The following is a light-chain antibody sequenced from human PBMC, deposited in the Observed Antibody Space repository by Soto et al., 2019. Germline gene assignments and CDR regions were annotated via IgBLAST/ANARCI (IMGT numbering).Light chain of an antibody. V-gene: IGKV3-11*01. CDR3: QQRSNWPWT. Sequence: EIVLPQSPATLPLSPGERATLSCRASQSVSSYLAWYQQNPGQAPRLLIYDASNRATGIPARFSGSGSGTDFTLTISSLEPEDFAVYYCQQRSNWPWTFGQGTKVEIK. CDR2: DAS. J-gene: IGKJ1*01. CDR1: QSVSSY.